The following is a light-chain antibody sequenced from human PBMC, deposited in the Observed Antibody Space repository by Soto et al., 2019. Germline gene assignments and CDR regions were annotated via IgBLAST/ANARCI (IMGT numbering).Light chain of an antibody. Sequence: IQLTQSPSSLSASVGDRVTITCRASQGISSYLAWYQQKPGKAPKLLIYAASTLQSGVPSRFSGSGSGTEFTLTITSLQSEDFALYYCQQYHNLWTFGQGTEVEIK. J-gene: IGKJ1*01. CDR2: AAS. CDR1: QGISSY. CDR3: QQYHNLWT. V-gene: IGKV1-9*01.